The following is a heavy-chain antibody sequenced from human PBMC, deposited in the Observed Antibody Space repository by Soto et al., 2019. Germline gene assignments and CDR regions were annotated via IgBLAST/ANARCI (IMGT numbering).Heavy chain of an antibody. CDR2: IIPILGIA. J-gene: IGHJ3*02. V-gene: IGHV1-69*02. CDR3: ARYPDVTNYDSSGYHLGDAFDI. Sequence: ASVKVSCKASGGTFSSYTISWVRQAPGQGLEWMGRIIPILGIANYAQKFQGRVTITADKSTSTAYMELSSLRSEDTAVYYCARYPDVTNYDSSGYHLGDAFDIWGQGTMVTVSS. CDR1: GGTFSSYT. D-gene: IGHD3-22*01.